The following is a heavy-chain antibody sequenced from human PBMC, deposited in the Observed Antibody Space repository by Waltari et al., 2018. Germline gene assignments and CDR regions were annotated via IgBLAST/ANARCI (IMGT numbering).Heavy chain of an antibody. CDR1: GFTFSSWG. Sequence: QVQLVESGGGVVQPGRSLRLSCAASGFTFSSWGMHWVRQAPGKGVGWVAVIWYDGSTKYQAAAGKGRFTISRDNSKNMLYLQMDSLRAEDTAVYYCAKDPAGTDYFEDWGQGTLVTVSS. V-gene: IGHV3-33*06. J-gene: IGHJ4*02. CDR2: IWYDGSTK. D-gene: IGHD6-19*01. CDR3: AKDPAGTDYFED.